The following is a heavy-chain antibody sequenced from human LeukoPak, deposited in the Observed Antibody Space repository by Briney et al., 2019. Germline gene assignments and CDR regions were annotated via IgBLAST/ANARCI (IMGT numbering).Heavy chain of an antibody. CDR1: GYSISSGYY. D-gene: IGHD6-19*01. Sequence: SETLSLTCTVSGYSISSGYYWGWIRQPPGKGLEWIGSIYHSGSTYYNPSLKSRVTISVDTSKNQFSLKLSSVTAADTAVYYCARDVSSGWYIGVFDIWGQGTMVTVSS. CDR3: ARDVSSGWYIGVFDI. J-gene: IGHJ3*02. CDR2: IYHSGST. V-gene: IGHV4-38-2*02.